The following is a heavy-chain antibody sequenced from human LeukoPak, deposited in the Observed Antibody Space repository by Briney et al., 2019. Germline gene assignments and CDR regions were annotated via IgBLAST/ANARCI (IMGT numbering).Heavy chain of an antibody. CDR3: ARVFVSITIFGVVTHMDV. D-gene: IGHD3-3*01. J-gene: IGHJ6*03. CDR1: GGSISSHY. CDR2: IYYSGST. Sequence: SETLSLTCTVSGGSISSHYWSWIRQPPGNGLEWIRYIYYSGSTNYNPSLKSRVTISVDTSKNQFSLKLSSVTAADTAVYYCARVFVSITIFGVVTHMDVWGKGTTVTVSS. V-gene: IGHV4-59*11.